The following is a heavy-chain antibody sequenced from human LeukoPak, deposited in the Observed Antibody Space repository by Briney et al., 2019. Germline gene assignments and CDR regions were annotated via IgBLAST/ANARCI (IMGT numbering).Heavy chain of an antibody. CDR3: AREDYYDSSGSNGAFDI. V-gene: IGHV3-30*02. Sequence: GGSLRLSCAASGFTFSSYGMHWVRQAPGKGLEWVAFIRYDGSNKYYADSVKGRFTISRDNSKNTLYLQMNSLRAEDTAVYYCAREDYYDSSGSNGAFDIWGQGTMVTVSS. J-gene: IGHJ3*02. CDR2: IRYDGSNK. CDR1: GFTFSSYG. D-gene: IGHD3-22*01.